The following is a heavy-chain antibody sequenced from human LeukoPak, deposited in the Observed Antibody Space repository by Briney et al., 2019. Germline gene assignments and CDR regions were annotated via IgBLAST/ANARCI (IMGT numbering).Heavy chain of an antibody. D-gene: IGHD3-9*01. J-gene: IGHJ6*02. Sequence: GGSLRLSCAASGFTLSSYGMHWVRQAPGKGLEWVAVISFDGSNKFHADSVKGRFTISRDNSKNTLYLQMSSLRAEDTAVYYCARDRREAYYDILTGYTYYYYGMDVWGQGTTVTVSS. CDR1: GFTLSSYG. CDR3: ARDRREAYYDILTGYTYYYYGMDV. CDR2: ISFDGSNK. V-gene: IGHV3-30*03.